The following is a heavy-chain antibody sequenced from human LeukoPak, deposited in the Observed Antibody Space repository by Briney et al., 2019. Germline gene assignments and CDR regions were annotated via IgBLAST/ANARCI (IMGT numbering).Heavy chain of an antibody. CDR1: GFTFSSYG. CDR3: ARDLYGNYGGKEYFQH. V-gene: IGHV3-33*01. J-gene: IGHJ1*01. D-gene: IGHD4-23*01. CDR2: IWYDGSNK. Sequence: TGGSLRLSCAASGFTFSSYGMHWVRQAPGKGLEWVAVIWYDGSNKYYADSVKGRFTISRDNSKNTLYLQMNSLRAEDTAVYYCARDLYGNYGGKEYFQHWGQGTLVTVSS.